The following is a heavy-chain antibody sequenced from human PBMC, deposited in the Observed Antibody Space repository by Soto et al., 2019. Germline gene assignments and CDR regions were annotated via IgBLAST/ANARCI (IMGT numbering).Heavy chain of an antibody. CDR2: VHFSGST. CDR3: ARLYYAGSPYYPPGY. D-gene: IGHD3-22*01. V-gene: IGHV4-59*01. Sequence: PSETLSLTCTVSGGSFSSFYWSWIRQPPGKGLEWIGNVHFSGSTDYNPSLRSRVSISLDTSTNKFSLNLSSVTAADTAVYFCARLYYAGSPYYPPGYWGQGTLVTVSS. J-gene: IGHJ4*02. CDR1: GGSFSSFY.